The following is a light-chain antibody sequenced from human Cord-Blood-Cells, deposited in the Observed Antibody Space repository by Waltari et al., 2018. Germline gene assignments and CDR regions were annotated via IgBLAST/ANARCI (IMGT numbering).Light chain of an antibody. Sequence: QSALTQPPSAFGSPGQSVTISCTGTSSDVGGYNYDSWYQQHPGKAPNLMIYEVSKRPSGVPDRFSGSKSGNTASLTVSGLQAEDEADYYCSSYAGSNNWVFGGVTKLTVL. J-gene: IGLJ3*02. CDR2: EVS. CDR1: SSDVGGYNY. CDR3: SSYAGSNNWV. V-gene: IGLV2-8*01.